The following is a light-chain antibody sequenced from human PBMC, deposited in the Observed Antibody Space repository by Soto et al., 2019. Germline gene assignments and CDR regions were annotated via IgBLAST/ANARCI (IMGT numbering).Light chain of an antibody. CDR1: SSDIGAYNR. J-gene: IGLJ7*01. CDR3: SSYTSSNTLI. Sequence: QSALTQPPSVSGSPGQSVTISCTGTSSDIGAYNRVSWYQQPPGTAPKLMIYEVRDRTSGVPDRFSGSKSGNTASLTISGLQAEDEADYYCSSYTSSNTLIFGGGTQLTV. V-gene: IGLV2-18*02. CDR2: EVR.